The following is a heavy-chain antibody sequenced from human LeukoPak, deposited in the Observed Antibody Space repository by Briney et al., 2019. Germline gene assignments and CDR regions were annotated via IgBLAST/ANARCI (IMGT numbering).Heavy chain of an antibody. D-gene: IGHD4-17*01. Sequence: ASVKVSCKVSGYTLTELSMHWVRQAPGKGLEWMGGFDPEDGETIYAQKFQGRVTMTEDTSTDTAYMELSSLRSEDTAVYYCARYYGDYGPEPDAFDIWGQGTMVTVSS. CDR1: GYTLTELS. CDR3: ARYYGDYGPEPDAFDI. V-gene: IGHV1-24*01. J-gene: IGHJ3*02. CDR2: FDPEDGET.